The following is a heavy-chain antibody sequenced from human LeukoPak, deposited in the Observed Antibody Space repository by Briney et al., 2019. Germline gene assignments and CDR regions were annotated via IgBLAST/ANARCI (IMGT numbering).Heavy chain of an antibody. J-gene: IGHJ4*02. V-gene: IGHV4-59*08. CDR2: ISCSGST. CDR1: GGSISSYH. Sequence: PSETLSLTCTVSGGSISSYHWSWIRQPPGKRLEWIGYISCSGSTNYNPSLKSRVTISVDTSKNQFSLNLRSVTAADTAVYYCARHLDYYGSGSYEYWGQGTLVTVSS. D-gene: IGHD3-10*01. CDR3: ARHLDYYGSGSYEY.